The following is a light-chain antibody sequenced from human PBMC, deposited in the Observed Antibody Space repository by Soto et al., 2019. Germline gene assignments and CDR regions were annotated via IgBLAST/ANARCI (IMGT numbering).Light chain of an antibody. CDR3: QQYGTSPIT. J-gene: IGKJ5*01. CDR2: DVS. CDR1: QSVSRSY. Sequence: EIVLTQSPATLSLSPGERATLSCRASQSVSRSYLAWYQQKPGQAPRLLIYDVSSRATGIPDRFSGSGSGTDFTLTISRLEPEDFTVFYCQQYGTSPITFGQGTRLEI. V-gene: IGKV3-20*01.